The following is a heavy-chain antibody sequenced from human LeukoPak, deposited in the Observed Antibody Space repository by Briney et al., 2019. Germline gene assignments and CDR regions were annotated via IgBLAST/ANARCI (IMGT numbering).Heavy chain of an antibody. D-gene: IGHD5-12*01. CDR3: AGRTVKWLRSANFDY. CDR2: INHSGST. CDR1: GGSFSGYY. J-gene: IGHJ4*02. V-gene: IGHV4-34*01. Sequence: SSETLSLTCAVYGGSFSGYYWSWIRQPPGKGLEWIGEINHSGSTNYNPSLKSRVTISVDTSKNQFSLKLSSVTAADTAVYYCAGRTVKWLRSANFDYWGQGTLVTVSS.